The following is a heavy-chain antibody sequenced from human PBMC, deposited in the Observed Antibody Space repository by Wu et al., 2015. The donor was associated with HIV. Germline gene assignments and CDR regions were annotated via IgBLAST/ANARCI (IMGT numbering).Heavy chain of an antibody. CDR3: IMELGSMKKFGY. Sequence: QVQLVQSGTEVRNPGASVKVSCKASVYPFTGFHIHWVRQAPGQGLEWMGWMNPDSGNTGNIQRFQGRVSMTRDTAISTAYMDLNYLRSDDTAMYYCIMELGSMKKFGYWGQGTLVTVSS. V-gene: IGHV1-2*02. CDR2: MNPDSGNT. J-gene: IGHJ4*02. D-gene: IGHD2-8*01. CDR1: VYPFTGFH.